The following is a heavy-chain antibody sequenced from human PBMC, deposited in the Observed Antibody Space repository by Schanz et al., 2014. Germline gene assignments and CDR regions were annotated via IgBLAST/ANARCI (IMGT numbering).Heavy chain of an antibody. V-gene: IGHV4-59*01. J-gene: IGHJ4*02. D-gene: IGHD6-13*01. CDR3: AREGTGAVRGYFDY. CDR2: IYYSGST. Sequence: QVQLQESGPGLVKPSETLSLTCTVSSASIRTYYWSWIRQPPGKGLEWIGYIYYSGSTTYNPSLKSRVTISVDTSKKQFSLNLSSVTAADTAVYYCAREGTGAVRGYFDYWGQGALVTVSS. CDR1: SASIRTYY.